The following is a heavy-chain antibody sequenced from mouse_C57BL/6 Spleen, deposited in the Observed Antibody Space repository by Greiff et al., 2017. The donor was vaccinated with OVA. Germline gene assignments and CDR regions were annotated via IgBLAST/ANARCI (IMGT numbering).Heavy chain of an antibody. V-gene: IGHV3-6*01. CDR2: ISYDGSN. J-gene: IGHJ1*03. CDR3: ARGSTMVRYFDV. Sequence: DVQLQESGPGLVKPSQSLSLTCSVTGYSITSGYYWNWIRQFPGNKLEWMGYISYDGSNNYNPSLKNRISITRDTSKNQFFLKLNSVTTEDTATYYCARGSTMVRYFDVWGTGTTVTVSS. CDR1: GYSITSGYY. D-gene: IGHD2-2*01.